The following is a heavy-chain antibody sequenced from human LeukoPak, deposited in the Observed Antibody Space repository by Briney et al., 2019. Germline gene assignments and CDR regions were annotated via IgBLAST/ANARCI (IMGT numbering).Heavy chain of an antibody. J-gene: IGHJ6*02. V-gene: IGHV4-34*01. D-gene: IGHD2-2*02. CDR3: ARGSCSSTSCYNYYYYGMDV. Sequence: SETLSLTCAVYGGSFSGYYWSWIRQPPGKGLEWIGEINHSGSTNYNPSLKSRVTISVDTSKNQFSLKLSSVTAADTAVYYRARGSCSSTSCYNYYYYGMDVWGQGTTVTVSS. CDR1: GGSFSGYY. CDR2: INHSGST.